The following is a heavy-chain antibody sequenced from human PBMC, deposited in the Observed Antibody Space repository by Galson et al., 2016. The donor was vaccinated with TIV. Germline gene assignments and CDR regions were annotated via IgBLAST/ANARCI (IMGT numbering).Heavy chain of an antibody. CDR1: GFRFRSYG. D-gene: IGHD3-3*01. Sequence: SLRLSCAASGFRFRSYGMHWVRQAPGKGLEWVAVISYDGSSKYYSDSVKDRSTVSRDNSKNTAYLQMNSLIAEDTGVYFCAKERLEFWSISLHSFDFWGPGTLVTVSS. CDR3: AKERLEFWSISLHSFDF. CDR2: ISYDGSSK. J-gene: IGHJ4*02. V-gene: IGHV3-30*18.